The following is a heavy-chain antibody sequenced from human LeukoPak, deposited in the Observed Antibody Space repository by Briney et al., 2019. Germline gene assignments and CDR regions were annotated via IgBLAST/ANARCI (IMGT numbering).Heavy chain of an antibody. Sequence: SETLSLTCTVSGGSISSGDYYWGWIRQPPGKGLEWIGNMYYSASTYYNPSLKSRVTISVDTSKNQFSLKLNSVTAADTAVYYCARYCSGGSCPEPTFDYWGQGTLVTVSS. CDR3: ARYCSGGSCPEPTFDY. V-gene: IGHV4-39*07. CDR2: MYYSAST. D-gene: IGHD2-15*01. CDR1: GGSISSGDYY. J-gene: IGHJ4*02.